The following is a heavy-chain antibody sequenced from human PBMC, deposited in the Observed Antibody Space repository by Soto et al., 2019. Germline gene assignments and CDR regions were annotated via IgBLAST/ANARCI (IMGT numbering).Heavy chain of an antibody. Sequence: SVKVSCKASGGTFSSYAISWVRQAPGQGLELMGGIIPIFGTANYAQKFQGRVTITADESTSTAYMELSSLRSEDTAVYYCARDLEQQLVLGGYYYYYGMDVWGQGTTVTVYS. CDR1: GGTFSSYA. V-gene: IGHV1-69*13. D-gene: IGHD6-13*01. J-gene: IGHJ6*02. CDR3: ARDLEQQLVLGGYYYYYGMDV. CDR2: IIPIFGTA.